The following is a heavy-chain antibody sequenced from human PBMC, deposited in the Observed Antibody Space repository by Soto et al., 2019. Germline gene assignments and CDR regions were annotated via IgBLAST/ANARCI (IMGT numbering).Heavy chain of an antibody. CDR2: ITPYNGNT. CDR1: GYTFANYG. Sequence: QVHLVQSGAEVKKPGASVKVSCKASGYTFANYGVTWVRQAPGQGLDWMGWITPYNGNTPYAQKVQGRVDMTTDTSTSTAYMDLWSLRSDDTAVYYCARAGDYGSFYFFDYWGQGTLVTVSS. J-gene: IGHJ4*02. D-gene: IGHD3-10*01. CDR3: ARAGDYGSFYFFDY. V-gene: IGHV1-18*01.